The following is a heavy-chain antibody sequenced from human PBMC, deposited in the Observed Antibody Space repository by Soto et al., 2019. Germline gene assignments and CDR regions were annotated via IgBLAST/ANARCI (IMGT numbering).Heavy chain of an antibody. CDR1: GGTFSSYA. CDR2: IIPIFGTA. J-gene: IGHJ6*02. V-gene: IGHV1-69*06. CDR3: ARLKDCTNGVCFRAYYCGMDV. Sequence: SVKVSCKASGGTFSSYAISWVRQAPGQGLEWMGGIIPIFGTANYAQKFQGRVTITADKSTITAYMELSSLRSEGTAVYYCARLKDCTNGVCFRAYYCGMDVWG. D-gene: IGHD2-8*01.